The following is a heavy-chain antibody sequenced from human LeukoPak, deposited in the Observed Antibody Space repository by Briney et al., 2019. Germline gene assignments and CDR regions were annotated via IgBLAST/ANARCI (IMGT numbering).Heavy chain of an antibody. J-gene: IGHJ4*02. D-gene: IGHD3-22*01. V-gene: IGHV4-34*01. CDR1: GGSFSGYY. Sequence: PSETLSLTCAVYGGSFSGYYWSWIRQPPGKGLEWIGEINHSGSTNYNPSLRSRVTISVDTSKNQFSLKLSSVTAADTAVYYCARRRYYYDSSGVYYFDYWGQGTLVTVSS. CDR2: INHSGST. CDR3: ARRRYYYDSSGVYYFDY.